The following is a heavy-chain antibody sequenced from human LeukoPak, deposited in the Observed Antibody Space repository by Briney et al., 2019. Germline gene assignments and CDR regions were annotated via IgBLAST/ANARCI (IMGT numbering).Heavy chain of an antibody. Sequence: PGGSLRLSCAASGFAFNSYVMTWVRQAPGKGLDWFSAISGSGDSTYYADSVKGRFTISRDSSRSTMYLQMTSLTAEGTAVYYCAKGSGTSRPYYLDYWGRGTLVTVSS. CDR2: ISGSGDST. J-gene: IGHJ4*02. CDR3: AKGSGTSRPYYLDY. CDR1: GFAFNSYV. D-gene: IGHD6-25*01. V-gene: IGHV3-23*01.